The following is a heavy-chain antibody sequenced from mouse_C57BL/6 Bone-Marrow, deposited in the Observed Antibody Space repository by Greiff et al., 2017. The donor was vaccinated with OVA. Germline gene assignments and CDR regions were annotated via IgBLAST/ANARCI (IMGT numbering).Heavy chain of an antibody. CDR1: GYTFTSYW. V-gene: IGHV1-61*01. CDR2: IYPSDSET. CDR3: ARFGYYYGSSHLSYWYFEV. Sequence: VQLQQPGAELVRPGSSVKLSCKASGYTFTSYWMDWVKQRPGQGLEWIGNIYPSDSETHYNQKFKDKATLTVDKSSSTAYMQLSSLTSEDSAVYYCARFGYYYGSSHLSYWYFEVWGTGTTVTVPS. D-gene: IGHD1-1*01. J-gene: IGHJ1*03.